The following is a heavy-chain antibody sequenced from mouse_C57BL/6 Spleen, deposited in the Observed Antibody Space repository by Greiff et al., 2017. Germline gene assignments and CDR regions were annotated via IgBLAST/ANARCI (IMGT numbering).Heavy chain of an antibody. Sequence: EVKLVESGPELVKPGASVKISCKASGYSFTDYNMNWVKQSNGKSLEWIGVINPNYGTTSYNQKFKGKATLTVDQSSSTAYMQLNSLTSEDSAVYYCARRDYSGSRYWYFDVWGTGTTVTVSS. CDR1: GYSFTDYN. CDR2: INPNYGTT. J-gene: IGHJ1*03. D-gene: IGHD1-1*01. V-gene: IGHV1-39*01. CDR3: ARRDYSGSRYWYFDV.